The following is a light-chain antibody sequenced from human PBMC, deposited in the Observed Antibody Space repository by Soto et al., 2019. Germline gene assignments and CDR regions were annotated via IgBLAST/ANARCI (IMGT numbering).Light chain of an antibody. CDR3: QQTYSLPKRT. J-gene: IGKJ1*01. Sequence: DIQMTQSPSSLSVSVGDRVTITCRASQSIGTFFNWYQQKPGKAPKVLIYGATNLQSGVPSRFSGSGSGTDFTLTISSLQPEDFATYYCQQTYSLPKRTFGQGTKVEIK. CDR2: GAT. CDR1: QSIGTF. V-gene: IGKV1-39*01.